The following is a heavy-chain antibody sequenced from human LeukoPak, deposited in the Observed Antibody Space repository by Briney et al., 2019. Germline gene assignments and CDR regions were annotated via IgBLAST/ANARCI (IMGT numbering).Heavy chain of an antibody. D-gene: IGHD1-26*01. CDR1: GGSISSYF. CDR2: IYNSGSI. J-gene: IGHJ4*02. CDR3: ARGPHGSYYVFDY. V-gene: IGHV4-59*01. Sequence: SETLSLTCTVSGGSISSYFWSWIRQPPGKGLEWIGYIYNSGSISSNPSHKSRVTVSVDTSKNQLSLKLSSVTAADTAVYYCARGPHGSYYVFDYWGQGTLVTVSS.